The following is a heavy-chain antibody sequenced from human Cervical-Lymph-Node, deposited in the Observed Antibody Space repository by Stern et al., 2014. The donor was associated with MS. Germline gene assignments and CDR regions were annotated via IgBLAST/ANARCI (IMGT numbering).Heavy chain of an antibody. J-gene: IGHJ4*02. CDR2: IIPIIGTA. V-gene: IGHV1-69*01. CDR1: GSTFSSSD. CDR3: ALGGFGHYFEY. Sequence: VQLVESVAEVQKPGSSVKVSCRASGSTFSSSDISWVRQAPGQGLEWMGGIIPIIGTANYAQKYQGRVTITADESMSTAYMELSSLRSEDTAIYYCALGGFGHYFEYWGQGTLVTVSS. D-gene: IGHD3-10*01.